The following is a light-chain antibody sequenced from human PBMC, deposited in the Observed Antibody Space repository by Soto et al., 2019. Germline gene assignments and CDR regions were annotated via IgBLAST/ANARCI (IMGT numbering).Light chain of an antibody. CDR1: QSVSSN. V-gene: IGKV3-15*01. CDR2: GAS. J-gene: IGKJ1*01. CDR3: QQYNNWPPERA. Sequence: EIVMTQSPATPSVSPGERATLSCRASQSVSSNLAWYQQKPGQAPRLLIYGASTRATGIPARFSGSGSGTEFTLTISSLQSEDFAVYYCQQYNNWPPERAFGQGTKVDIK.